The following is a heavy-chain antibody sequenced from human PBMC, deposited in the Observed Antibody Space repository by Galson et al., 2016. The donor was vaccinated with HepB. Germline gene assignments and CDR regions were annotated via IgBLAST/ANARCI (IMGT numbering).Heavy chain of an antibody. J-gene: IGHJ5*02. V-gene: IGHV2-26*01. D-gene: IGHD4-23*01. CDR3: ARLIFDRVRGFSTVDLDL. CDR2: IFSNDDK. Sequence: PALVKPTQTLTLTCTVSGFSLSSAKMGVSWIRQPPGKALEWLAHIFSNDDKYYSSSLKSRLTISEDTSKNQVVLTMTNMDPVDTGTFYCARLIFDRVRGFSTVDLDLWGQGTLVTVSS. CDR1: GFSLSSAKMG.